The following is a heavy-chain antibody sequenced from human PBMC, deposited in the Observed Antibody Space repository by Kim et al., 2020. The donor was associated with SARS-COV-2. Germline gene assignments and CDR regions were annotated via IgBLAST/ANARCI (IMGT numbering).Heavy chain of an antibody. Sequence: SETLSLTCTVSGGSISSSSYYWGWSRQPPGKGLEWIGSIYYSGSTYYNPSLKSRVTISVDTSKNQSSLKLSSVTAADTAVYYCARQMGITMIVVVISTHFDYWGQGTLVTVSS. CDR3: ARQMGITMIVVVISTHFDY. V-gene: IGHV4-39*01. J-gene: IGHJ4*02. CDR1: GGSISSSSYY. D-gene: IGHD3-22*01. CDR2: IYYSGST.